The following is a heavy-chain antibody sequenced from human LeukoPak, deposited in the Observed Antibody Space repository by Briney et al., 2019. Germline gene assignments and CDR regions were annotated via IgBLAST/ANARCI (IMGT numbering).Heavy chain of an antibody. J-gene: IGHJ3*02. CDR3: ARGPYSYDSSGAFDI. Sequence: PSETLSLTCTVSGGSISSYYWSWIRQPPGTGLERIGYIYYSGSTNYNPSLKSRVTISVDTSKNQFSLKLSSVTAADTAVYFCARGPYSYDSSGAFDIWGQGTMVTVSS. D-gene: IGHD3-22*01. CDR1: GGSISSYY. V-gene: IGHV4-59*08. CDR2: IYYSGST.